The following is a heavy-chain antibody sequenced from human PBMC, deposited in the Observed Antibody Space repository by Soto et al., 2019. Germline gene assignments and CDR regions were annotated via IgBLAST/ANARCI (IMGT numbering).Heavy chain of an antibody. V-gene: IGHV4-34*01. J-gene: IGHJ4*02. CDR1: GGSFSGYY. D-gene: IGHD3-9*01. Sequence: PETLSHTCAGYGGSFSGYYWRWIRQPPGKGLEWIGEINHSGSTNYNPSLKSRVTISVDTPKNQFSLTLSSVTAADTAVYFCERQSIWLLFSDYWDQGSLVTV. CDR3: ERQSIWLLFSDY. CDR2: INHSGST.